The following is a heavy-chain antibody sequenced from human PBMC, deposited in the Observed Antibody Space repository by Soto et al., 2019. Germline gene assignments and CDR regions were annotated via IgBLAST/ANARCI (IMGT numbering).Heavy chain of an antibody. Sequence: SETLSLTCTVSGGSIGSGGYYWSWIRQHPGKGLEWIGYIYYSGSTYYNPSLKSRVTISVDTSKNQFSLKLSSVTAADTAVYYCARAHPQEYYFDYWGQGTLVTVSS. CDR1: GGSIGSGGYY. J-gene: IGHJ4*02. CDR3: ARAHPQEYYFDY. CDR2: IYYSGST. V-gene: IGHV4-31*03.